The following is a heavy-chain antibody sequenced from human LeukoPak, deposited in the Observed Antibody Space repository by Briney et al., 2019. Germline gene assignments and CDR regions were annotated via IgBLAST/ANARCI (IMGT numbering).Heavy chain of an antibody. V-gene: IGHV4-31*11. J-gene: IGHJ3*02. CDR3: ARDVVVTSSAEAFDI. CDR1: GDSFTSGGYF. CDR2: ISNSGTT. D-gene: IGHD3-22*01. Sequence: TLSLNCAVSGDSFTSGGYFWTWIRQLPGKGLEWIGSISNSGTTSYNPSLKSRLSISLDTSNNHFSLRLGSVTAPDTAVYYCARDVVVTSSAEAFDIWGQGPMVIVSS.